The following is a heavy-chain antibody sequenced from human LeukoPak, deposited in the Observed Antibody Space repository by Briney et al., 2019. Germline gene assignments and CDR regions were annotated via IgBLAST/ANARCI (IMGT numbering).Heavy chain of an antibody. CDR1: GLTFSSYA. CDR3: ARDSSGNGWSSF. Sequence: GGSLRLSCAASGLTFSSYAMSWVRQAPGKGLEWVSAISGSGGSTYYADSVKGRFTISRDNSKNTLYLQMNSLRAEDTAVYYCARDSSGNGWSSFWGQGTLVTVSS. D-gene: IGHD6-19*01. J-gene: IGHJ4*02. V-gene: IGHV3-23*01. CDR2: ISGSGGST.